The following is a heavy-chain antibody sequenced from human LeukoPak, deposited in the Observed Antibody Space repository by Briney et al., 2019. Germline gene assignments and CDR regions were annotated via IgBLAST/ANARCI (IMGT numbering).Heavy chain of an antibody. D-gene: IGHD1-26*01. Sequence: ASVKVSCKASGYTFTIYAMHWVRQAPGQRLEWMGWINAGNGNTKYSQKFQGRVTITRDTSASTAYMELSSLRSEDTAVYYCARAGIVGATGPLDWGQGTLVTVSS. CDR1: GYTFTIYA. V-gene: IGHV1-3*01. CDR3: ARAGIVGATGPLD. J-gene: IGHJ4*02. CDR2: INAGNGNT.